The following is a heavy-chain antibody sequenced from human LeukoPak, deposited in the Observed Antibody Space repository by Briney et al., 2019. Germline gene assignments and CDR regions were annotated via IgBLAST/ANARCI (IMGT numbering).Heavy chain of an antibody. J-gene: IGHJ6*02. Sequence: SETLSLTCTVSGDSINSGSYYWNWIRQPAGKGLEWIGRIYTRGSTDYNPSLKSRVTISVDTSKNQFSLKLSSVTAADTAVYYCARQKSGMDVWGQGTTVTVSS. CDR1: GDSINSGSYY. CDR3: ARQKSGMDV. CDR2: IYTRGST. V-gene: IGHV4-61*02.